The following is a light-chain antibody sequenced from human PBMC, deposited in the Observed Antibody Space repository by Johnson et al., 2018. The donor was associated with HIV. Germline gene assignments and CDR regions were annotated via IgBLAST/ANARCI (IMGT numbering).Light chain of an antibody. V-gene: IGLV1-51*01. CDR2: DNN. CDR1: SSNVGSSF. Sequence: QSVLTQPPSVSAAPGQTVTISCSGSSSNVGSSFVSWYRQVPGTAPKLLIYDNNKRPSGIPGRFSGSKSGPSATLGITGLQTGDEADYYCGTWDSRLSVLYVFGTGTKVTVL. CDR3: GTWDSRLSVLYV. J-gene: IGLJ1*01.